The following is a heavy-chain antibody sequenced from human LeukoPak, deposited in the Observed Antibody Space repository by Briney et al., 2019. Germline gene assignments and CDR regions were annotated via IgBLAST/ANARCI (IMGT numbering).Heavy chain of an antibody. Sequence: SETLSLTCTVSGYSISSGYYWGWIRQPPGKGLEWIGSIYHSGSTYYNPSLKSRVTISVDTSKNQFSLKLSSVTAADTAVYYCASAGGFGESYGMDVWGQGTTVTVSS. J-gene: IGHJ6*02. CDR2: IYHSGST. V-gene: IGHV4-38-2*02. D-gene: IGHD3-10*01. CDR3: ASAGGFGESYGMDV. CDR1: GYSISSGYY.